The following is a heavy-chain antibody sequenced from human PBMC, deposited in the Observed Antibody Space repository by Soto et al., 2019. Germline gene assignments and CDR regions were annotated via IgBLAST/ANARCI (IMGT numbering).Heavy chain of an antibody. CDR3: ARGRSSYGPKSENWFDP. CDR2: INHSGST. J-gene: IGHJ5*02. Sequence: PWETLSPTCAVYGGSFSGYYWSWIRQPPGKGLEWIGEINHSGSTNYNPSLKSRVTISVDTSKNQFSLKLSSVTAADTAVYYCARGRSSYGPKSENWFDPWGQGTLVTVSS. V-gene: IGHV4-34*01. D-gene: IGHD6-13*01. CDR1: GGSFSGYY.